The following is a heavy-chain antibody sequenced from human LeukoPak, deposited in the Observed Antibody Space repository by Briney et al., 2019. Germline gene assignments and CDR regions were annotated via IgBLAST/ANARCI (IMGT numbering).Heavy chain of an antibody. CDR3: ARDRTSSGWYVSRTHWYFDL. J-gene: IGHJ2*01. D-gene: IGHD6-19*01. CDR1: GYTFTSYY. V-gene: IGHV1-46*01. Sequence: ASVKVSCKASGYTFTSYYMHWVRQAPGQGLEWMGIINPSGGSTSYARKFQGRVTMTTDTSTSTAYMELRSLRSDDTAVYYCARDRTSSGWYVSRTHWYFDLWGRGTLVTVSS. CDR2: INPSGGST.